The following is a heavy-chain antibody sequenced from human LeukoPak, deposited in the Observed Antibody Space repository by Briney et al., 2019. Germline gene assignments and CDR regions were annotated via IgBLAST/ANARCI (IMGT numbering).Heavy chain of an antibody. J-gene: IGHJ5*02. Sequence: ASVNVSCKASGYTFTGYYMHWVRQAPGQGLEGMGRINPNSGGTKYAEKFQGRVPITRDTSTSTAYMEQSRLRSADTAVYYCARVPGQVVVPAAALDPFDPWGQGTLVTVSS. CDR2: INPNSGGT. CDR3: ARVPGQVVVPAAALDPFDP. D-gene: IGHD2-2*01. CDR1: GYTFTGYY. V-gene: IGHV1-2*06.